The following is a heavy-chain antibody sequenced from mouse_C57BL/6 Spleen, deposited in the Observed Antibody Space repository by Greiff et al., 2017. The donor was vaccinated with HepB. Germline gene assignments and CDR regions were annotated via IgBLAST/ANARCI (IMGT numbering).Heavy chain of an antibody. D-gene: IGHD2-3*01. CDR1: GYTFTDYN. J-gene: IGHJ4*01. CDR2: INPNNGGT. V-gene: IGHV1-18*01. CDR3: ARRDDGYYDYAMDY. Sequence: EVQLQQSGPELVKPGASVKIPCKASGYTFTDYNMDWVKQSHGKSLEWIGDINPNNGGTIYNQKFKGKATLTVDKSSSTAYLELRSLTSEDTAVYYCARRDDGYYDYAMDYWGQGTSVTVSS.